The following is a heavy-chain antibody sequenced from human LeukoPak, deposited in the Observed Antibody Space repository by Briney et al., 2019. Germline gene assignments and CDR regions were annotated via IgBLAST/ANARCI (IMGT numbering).Heavy chain of an antibody. V-gene: IGHV4-59*01. CDR2: IYHSGST. Sequence: SQCLSLTCTVSGASIGGNYGGCVRPPPGEGRGWVGSIYHSGSTNYNPTLKSRVTISVDTSKYQFSLKLSSVTAADTAVDYCARRLSPTKLERRWGHFDYGGQGTLVTVSS. CDR3: ARRLSPTKLERRWGHFDY. CDR1: GASIGGNY. J-gene: IGHJ4*02. D-gene: IGHD1-1*01.